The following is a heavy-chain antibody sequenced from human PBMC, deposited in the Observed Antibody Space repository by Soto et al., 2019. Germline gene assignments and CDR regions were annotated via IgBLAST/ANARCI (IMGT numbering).Heavy chain of an antibody. D-gene: IGHD3-10*01. CDR3: ATRTDYYYGSGSLGGMDV. Sequence: SETLSLTCTVSGGSISSYYWSWIRQHPGKGLEWIGYIYYSGSTYYNPSLKSRVTISVDTSKNQFSLKLNSVTAADTAVYYCATRTDYYYGSGSLGGMDVWGQGTTVTVSS. V-gene: IGHV4-59*06. J-gene: IGHJ6*02. CDR1: GGSISSYY. CDR2: IYYSGST.